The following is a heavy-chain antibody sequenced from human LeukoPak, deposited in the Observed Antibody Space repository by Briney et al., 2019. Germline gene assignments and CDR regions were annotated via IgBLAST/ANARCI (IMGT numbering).Heavy chain of an antibody. CDR1: GFIFGSYW. D-gene: IGHD2-15*01. CDR3: AIGAPRDCSPSTCSLFDY. CDR2: IVQDGSGK. J-gene: IGHJ4*02. V-gene: IGHV3-7*01. Sequence: GGSLRLSCAASGFIFGSYWMSWVRQAPGQGLEWVANIVQDGSGKYYVDSVRGRFTISRDNARSSLYLQMFSLRADDTAVYYCAIGAPRDCSPSTCSLFDYWGQGTLVTVSS.